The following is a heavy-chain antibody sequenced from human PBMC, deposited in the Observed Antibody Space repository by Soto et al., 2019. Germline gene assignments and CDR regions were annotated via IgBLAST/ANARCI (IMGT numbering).Heavy chain of an antibody. CDR1: GFTFSGSA. Sequence: GESLKISCAASGFTFSGSAMHWVRQASGKGLEWVGRIRSKANSYATAYAASVKGRFTISRDDSKNTAYLQMNSLKTEDTAVYYCTRLKGYSYGYYYYYGMDVWGQGTTVTVSS. CDR3: TRLKGYSYGYYYYYGMDV. V-gene: IGHV3-73*01. CDR2: IRSKANSYAT. D-gene: IGHD5-18*01. J-gene: IGHJ6*02.